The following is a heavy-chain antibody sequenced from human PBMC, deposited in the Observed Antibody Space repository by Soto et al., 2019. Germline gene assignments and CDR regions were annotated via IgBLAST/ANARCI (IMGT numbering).Heavy chain of an antibody. CDR1: GDSISSGNKY. CDR3: ARVPSPFDYYYAMDV. Sequence: LSLTCTVSGDSISSGNKYWSWIRQPPGKGLEWIGYIFSSGTTYYNPSLKSRLTMSLDASQNQFSLKLNSLTDADTAVYFCARVPSPFDYYYAMDVWGQGTTVTVSS. D-gene: IGHD3-16*01. CDR2: IFSSGTT. J-gene: IGHJ6*02. V-gene: IGHV4-30-4*01.